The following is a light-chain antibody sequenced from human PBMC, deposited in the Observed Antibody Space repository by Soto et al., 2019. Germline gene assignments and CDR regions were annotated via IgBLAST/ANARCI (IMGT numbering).Light chain of an antibody. Sequence: IALTQSPATLSLSPGERATLSCRASQSVSSYLAWYQQKPGQAPRLLIYDASNRATGIPARFSGSGSGTDFTLTISSLENEDFAVYYCQQRSNWTGTFGQGTRLEIK. J-gene: IGKJ5*01. V-gene: IGKV3-11*01. CDR1: QSVSSY. CDR3: QQRSNWTGT. CDR2: DAS.